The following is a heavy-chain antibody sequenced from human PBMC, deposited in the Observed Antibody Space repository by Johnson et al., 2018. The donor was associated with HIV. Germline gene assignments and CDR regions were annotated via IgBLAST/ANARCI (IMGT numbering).Heavy chain of an antibody. V-gene: IGHV3-30*04. Sequence: QVQLVESGGGVVQPGRSLRLSCAASGFTFSSYAMHWVRQAPGKGLEWVAVISYDGSNKYYADSVKGRFTISRDNSKNTLYLQMNSLRAEDTAIYYCARAPGNDAFDIWGQGTMVTVSP. CDR2: ISYDGSNK. CDR1: GFTFSSYA. J-gene: IGHJ3*02. CDR3: ARAPGNDAFDI. D-gene: IGHD3-10*01.